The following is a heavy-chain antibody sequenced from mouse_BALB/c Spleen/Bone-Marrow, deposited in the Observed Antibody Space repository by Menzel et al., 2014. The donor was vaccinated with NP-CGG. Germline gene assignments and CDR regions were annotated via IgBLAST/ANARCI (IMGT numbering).Heavy chain of an antibody. Sequence: EVHLVESGGGLVKPGGSLRLSCAAYGFTFSDYYMYWVRQTPEKRLEWVATISDGGSYTYYPDSVKGRFTISRDNAKNNLYLQMSSLKSEDTAMYYCARRWFAYWGQGTLVTVSA. CDR1: GFTFSDYY. CDR3: ARRWFAY. J-gene: IGHJ3*01. V-gene: IGHV5-4*02. CDR2: ISDGGSYT.